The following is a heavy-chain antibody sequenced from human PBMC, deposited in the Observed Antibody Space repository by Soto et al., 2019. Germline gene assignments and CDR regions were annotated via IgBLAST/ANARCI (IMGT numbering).Heavy chain of an antibody. D-gene: IGHD6-13*01. J-gene: IGHJ6*02. CDR2: VNPSGGIT. CDR3: ASSPAYSSSWYGIPPDVSHGMDV. Sequence: ASVNVSCQTSGYTFTSYYIHWVRQAPAQGLEWMGIVNPSGGITSNAHKFQSRVTMTRDTSTGTFYMDLNSLRSEDTAVYYCASSPAYSSSWYGIPPDVSHGMDVWGQGTTVTVSS. CDR1: GYTFTSYY. V-gene: IGHV1-46*01.